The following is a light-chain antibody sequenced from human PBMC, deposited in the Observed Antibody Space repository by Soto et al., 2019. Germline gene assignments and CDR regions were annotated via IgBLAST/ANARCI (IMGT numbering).Light chain of an antibody. Sequence: EIVMTQSPATLSVSPGERATLSCRASQSVSSNLSWYQQKPGQAPRLLIYGASARTTDIPARVSGSGSGTAVTLTISSLQSEDISVYYCQQYNNWSPWTFGQGTKVEIK. CDR2: GAS. V-gene: IGKV3-15*01. CDR1: QSVSSN. CDR3: QQYNNWSPWT. J-gene: IGKJ1*01.